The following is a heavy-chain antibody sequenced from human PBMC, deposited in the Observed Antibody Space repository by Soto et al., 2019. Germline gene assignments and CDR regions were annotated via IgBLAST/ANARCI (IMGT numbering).Heavy chain of an antibody. CDR3: AREFTGSGSYYQEPYFDY. D-gene: IGHD3-10*01. J-gene: IGHJ4*02. Sequence: QVQLQESGPGLVKPSETLSLTCTVSVASIISYYWSWIRQPPGKGLEGIGYIYYSGSTNYNPSLKSRVTISVDTSKNQFSLKLSSVTAADTAVYYCAREFTGSGSYYQEPYFDYWGQGTLVTVSS. CDR2: IYYSGST. V-gene: IGHV4-59*01. CDR1: VASIISYY.